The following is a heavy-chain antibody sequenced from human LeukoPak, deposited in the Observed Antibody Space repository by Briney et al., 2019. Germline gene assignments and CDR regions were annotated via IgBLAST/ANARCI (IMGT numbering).Heavy chain of an antibody. CDR3: ARDAFIAAAGYYFDY. V-gene: IGHV1-2*02. CDR2: INPNSGGT. CDR1: GYTFTGYY. D-gene: IGHD6-13*01. J-gene: IGHJ4*02. Sequence: ASVKVSCKASGYTFTGYYMHWVRQAPGQGLEWMGWINPNSGGTNYAQKFQGRVTMTRDTSISTAYMELSSLRSDDTAVYYCARDAFIAAAGYYFDYWGQGTLVTASS.